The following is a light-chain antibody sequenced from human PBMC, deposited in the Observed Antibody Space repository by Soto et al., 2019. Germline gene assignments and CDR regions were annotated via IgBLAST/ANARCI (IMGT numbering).Light chain of an antibody. CDR2: KAS. Sequence: DIQMTQSPSTLSASVGDRVTLTCRASQSISSWLAWYQQKPGRAPKLLIYKASSLESGVPSRFSGSESGPEYTLTITILQPDDFETYYCQQYNRYSRYTLGQGPKREIK. CDR3: QQYNRYSRYT. J-gene: IGKJ2*01. V-gene: IGKV1-5*03. CDR1: QSISSW.